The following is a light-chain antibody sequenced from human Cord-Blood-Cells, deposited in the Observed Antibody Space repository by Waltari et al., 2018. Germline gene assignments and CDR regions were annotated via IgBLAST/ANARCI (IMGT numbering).Light chain of an antibody. CDR3: QVWDSSSDSHVV. V-gene: IGLV3-21*04. CDR1: NIGSKS. Sequence: SYVLTQPPSVSVAPGKTARITCGGNNIGSKSVHWYQQKPGQAPVLVTYYDSDRPSVIPERFSGSNSGNTATLTISRVEAGDEADYYCQVWDSSSDSHVVFGGGTKLTVL. CDR2: YDS. J-gene: IGLJ2*01.